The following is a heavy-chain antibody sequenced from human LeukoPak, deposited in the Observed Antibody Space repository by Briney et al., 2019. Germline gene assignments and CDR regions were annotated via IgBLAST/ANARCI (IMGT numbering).Heavy chain of an antibody. Sequence: SETLSLTCTVSGGSISSYYWSWIRQPPGKGLEWIGYIYYSGSTNYNPSLKSRVTISVDTSKNQFSLELSSVTAADTAVYYCARRAPYSYEWSTLDYWGQGTLVTVSS. CDR1: GGSISSYY. D-gene: IGHD5-18*01. V-gene: IGHV4-59*08. J-gene: IGHJ4*02. CDR3: ARRAPYSYEWSTLDY. CDR2: IYYSGST.